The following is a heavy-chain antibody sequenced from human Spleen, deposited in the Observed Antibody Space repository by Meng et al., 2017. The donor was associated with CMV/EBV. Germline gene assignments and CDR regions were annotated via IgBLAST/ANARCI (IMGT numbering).Heavy chain of an antibody. D-gene: IGHD3-16*02. CDR3: ARDRYTSSLALSSV. J-gene: IGHJ6*02. Sequence: ASVQVSCMASGYTFSDHYIHWVRQAPGQGLEWLGWINPNSGDSNYAQNFQGRVTMTRDTSISTAYMELSSLRSDDSAVYYCARDRYTSSLALSSVWGQGTTVTVSS. CDR1: GYTFSDHY. CDR2: INPNSGDS. V-gene: IGHV1-2*02.